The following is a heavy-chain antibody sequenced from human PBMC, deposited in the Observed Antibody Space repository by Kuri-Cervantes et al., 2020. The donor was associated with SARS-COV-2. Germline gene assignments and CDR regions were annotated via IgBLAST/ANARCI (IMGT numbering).Heavy chain of an antibody. J-gene: IGHJ3*02. V-gene: IGHV4-4*07. CDR1: GGSISSYY. Sequence: ESLKISCTVSGGSISSYYWSWIRQPAGQGLGWIGRIYTSGSTNYNPSLKSRVTMSVDTSKNQFSLKLSSVTAADTAVYYCARERKPLDAFDIWGQGTMVTVSS. CDR3: ARERKPLDAFDI. CDR2: IYTSGST.